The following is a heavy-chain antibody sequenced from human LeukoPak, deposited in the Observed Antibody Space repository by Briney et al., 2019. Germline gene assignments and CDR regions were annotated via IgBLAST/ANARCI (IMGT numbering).Heavy chain of an antibody. V-gene: IGHV3-33*01. CDR2: IWYDGSNK. D-gene: IGHD6-6*01. CDR1: GFTFSSYG. CDR3: ARDLVSRSNY. Sequence: PGGSLRLSCAASGFTFSSYGMHWVRQAPGKGLEWVAVIWYDGSNKYYADSVKGRFTISRDNAKNSLYLQMNSLRAEDTAVYYCARDLVSRSNYWGQGTPVTVSS. J-gene: IGHJ4*02.